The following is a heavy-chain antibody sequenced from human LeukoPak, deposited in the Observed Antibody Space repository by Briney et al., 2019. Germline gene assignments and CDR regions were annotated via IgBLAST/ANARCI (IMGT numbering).Heavy chain of an antibody. D-gene: IGHD3-22*01. V-gene: IGHV3-30*01. CDR1: GFTFSSYA. J-gene: IGHJ4*02. CDR3: ARDGYYYDSSGQYYFDY. CDR2: ISYDGSNK. Sequence: GGSLRLSCAASGFTFSSYAMHWVRQAPGKGLEWVAVISYDGSNKYYADSVKSRFTISRDNSKNTLYLQMNSLRAEDTAVYYCARDGYYYDSSGQYYFDYWGQGTLVTVSS.